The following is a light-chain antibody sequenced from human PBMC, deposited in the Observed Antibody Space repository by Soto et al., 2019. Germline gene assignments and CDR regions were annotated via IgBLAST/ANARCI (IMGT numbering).Light chain of an antibody. V-gene: IGKV1-5*01. CDR3: QQYNSYSAIT. CDR2: DAS. J-gene: IGKJ4*01. Sequence: DIQMTQPPSTLSASVGDRVTITCRASQSIKTWLAWYQQKPGKAPKLLIYDASTLESGVPSRFSGSGSGTEFTLTISSLQSDDFATYYCQQYNSYSAITFGGGTKVDIK. CDR1: QSIKTW.